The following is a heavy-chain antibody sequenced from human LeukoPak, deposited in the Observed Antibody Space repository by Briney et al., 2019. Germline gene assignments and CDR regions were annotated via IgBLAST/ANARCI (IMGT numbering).Heavy chain of an antibody. J-gene: IGHJ6*02. CDR1: GYTFTGYY. CDR2: INPNSGGT. Sequence: ASVKVSCKASGYTFTGYYMHWVRQAPGQGLEWIGWINPNSGGTNYAQKFQGRVTMTRDTSISTAYMELSRLRSDDTAVYYCAREYQLLSSNYYYYGMDVWGQGTTVTVSS. D-gene: IGHD2-2*01. V-gene: IGHV1-2*02. CDR3: AREYQLLSSNYYYYGMDV.